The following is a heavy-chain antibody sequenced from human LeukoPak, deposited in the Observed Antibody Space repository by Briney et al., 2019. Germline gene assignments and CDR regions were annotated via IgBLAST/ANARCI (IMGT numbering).Heavy chain of an antibody. CDR2: INHSGST. D-gene: IGHD3-10*01. J-gene: IGHJ6*03. CDR1: GGSFSGYY. V-gene: IGHV4-34*01. Sequence: SETLSLTCAVYGGSFSGYYWSWIRQPPGKGLEWIGEINHSGSTNYNPSLKSRVTISVDTSKNQFSLKLSSVTAADTAVYYCARVSGSGMLKDRYYYMDVWGKGTTVTISS. CDR3: ARVSGSGMLKDRYYYMDV.